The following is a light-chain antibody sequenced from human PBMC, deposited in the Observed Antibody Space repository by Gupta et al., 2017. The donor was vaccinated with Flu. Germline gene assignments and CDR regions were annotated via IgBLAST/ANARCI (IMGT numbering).Light chain of an antibody. CDR2: KAS. J-gene: IGKJ1*01. CDR3: QQYRSYWT. CDR1: QSISTQ. Sequence: DIPMTQSPSTLSASVGDRVSITCRASQSISTQLAWYQQKAGEAPNLLIYKASTLESGVPSRFSGSGSGTEFTFTISSLQPDDFATYHCQQYRSYWTFGQGTKVEIK. V-gene: IGKV1-5*03.